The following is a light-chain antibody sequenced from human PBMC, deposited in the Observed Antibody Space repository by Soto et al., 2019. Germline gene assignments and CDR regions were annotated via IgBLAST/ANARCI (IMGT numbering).Light chain of an antibody. CDR2: RTS. Sequence: IGLTLSPGTLSLSSGERATLSCRASQSVSSYYLAWYQQKPGQAPRLLMFRTSSRATGFPARFSGSGSGTEFNLTISSLQSEDFGVYYCQQYNNWPRATFGGGTKVDIK. CDR1: QSVSSY. CDR3: QQYNNWPRAT. J-gene: IGKJ4*01. V-gene: IGKV3-15*01.